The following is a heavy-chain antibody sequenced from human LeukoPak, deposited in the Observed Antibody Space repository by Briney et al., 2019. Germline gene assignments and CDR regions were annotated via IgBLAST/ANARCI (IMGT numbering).Heavy chain of an antibody. CDR3: ARDNTFDVTIFGVVIKVNWFDP. J-gene: IGHJ5*02. CDR2: ISAYNGNT. CDR1: GYTFTSYG. Sequence: ASVKVSCKASGYTFTSYGISWVRQAPGQGLEWMGWISAYNGNTNYAQKLQGRVTMTTDTSTSTAYMELRSLRSDDTAVYYCARDNTFDVTIFGVVIKVNWFDPWGQGTLVTVSS. V-gene: IGHV1-18*01. D-gene: IGHD3-3*01.